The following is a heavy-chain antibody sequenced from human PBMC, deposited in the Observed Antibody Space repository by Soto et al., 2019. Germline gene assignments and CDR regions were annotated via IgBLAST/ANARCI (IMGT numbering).Heavy chain of an antibody. D-gene: IGHD3-10*01. V-gene: IGHV1-18*01. J-gene: IGHJ4*02. Sequence: QVQLVQSGPEVKKPGASVKVSCKASGNTFASHGFSWVRQAPGQGLEWMGWISGFNGQTNYALKFQGRVTLTTDTSTSTAYMELRSLRCDDTAVYFCARVDPRGVAVVRDYWGQGTLVTVSS. CDR1: GNTFASHG. CDR2: ISGFNGQT. CDR3: ARVDPRGVAVVRDY.